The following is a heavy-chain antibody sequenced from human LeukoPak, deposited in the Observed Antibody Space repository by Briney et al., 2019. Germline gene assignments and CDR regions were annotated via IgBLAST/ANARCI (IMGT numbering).Heavy chain of an antibody. CDR1: GGSINSYY. CDR3: ARALSSGWGDAFDI. Sequence: SETLSLTCTVSGGSINSYYWSWIRQPPGKGLEWIGYIYYSGSTNYNPSLKSRVTISVDTSKNQFSLKLSSVTAADTAVYYCARALSSGWGDAFDIWGQGTMVTVSS. J-gene: IGHJ3*02. CDR2: IYYSGST. V-gene: IGHV4-59*01. D-gene: IGHD6-19*01.